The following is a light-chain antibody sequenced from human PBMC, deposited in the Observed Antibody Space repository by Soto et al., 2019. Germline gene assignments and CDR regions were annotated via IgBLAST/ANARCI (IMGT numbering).Light chain of an antibody. J-gene: IGKJ1*01. CDR1: QSFSINY. Sequence: VLTQSPGTLSLSPGERATLSCRASQSFSINYVAWYQQKPGQAPRLLIFAASSRATGIPDRFSGSGSGTDFTLTISRLEPEDSAVYYCQQYGRSSRTFGQGTKVEIK. CDR3: QQYGRSSRT. CDR2: AAS. V-gene: IGKV3-20*01.